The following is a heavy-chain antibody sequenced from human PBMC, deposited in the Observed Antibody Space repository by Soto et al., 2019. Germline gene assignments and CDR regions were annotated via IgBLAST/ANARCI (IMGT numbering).Heavy chain of an antibody. D-gene: IGHD3-22*01. V-gene: IGHV3-30*03. CDR1: GFTFSSYG. Sequence: QTGGSLRLSCAASGFTFSSYGMHWVRQAPGKGLEWVAVISYDGSNKYYADSVKGRFTISRDNSKNTLYLQMNSLRAEDTAVYYCASQHAAPYYYDSSGYWNWFDPWGQGTLVTVSS. CDR3: ASQHAAPYYYDSSGYWNWFDP. J-gene: IGHJ5*02. CDR2: ISYDGSNK.